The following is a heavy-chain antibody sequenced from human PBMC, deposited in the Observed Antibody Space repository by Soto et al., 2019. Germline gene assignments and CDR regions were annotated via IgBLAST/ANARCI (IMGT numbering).Heavy chain of an antibody. CDR2: ICHGGGA. D-gene: IGHD6-13*01. CDR3: AGYSNSWSKYVKH. Sequence: VQLQQWGAGLLKPSETLSLTRAVYGGSFSGYCWSWIRQTPGERLEWVGDICHGGGANYNPSLKSRVSFSMDPSKNQFSLKLNSVMAADTAVYYCAGYSNSWSKYVKHWGRGSLVTVSS. V-gene: IGHV4-34*01. CDR1: GGSFSGYC. J-gene: IGHJ1*01.